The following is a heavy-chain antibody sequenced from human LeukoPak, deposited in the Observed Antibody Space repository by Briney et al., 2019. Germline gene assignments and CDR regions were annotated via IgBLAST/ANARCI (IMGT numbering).Heavy chain of an antibody. CDR3: ARTIEMATISYFDY. D-gene: IGHD5-24*01. Sequence: GGSLRLSCATSAFTFSDYWMSWVRQTPGKGLQWVANIREDGSEKYYVDSVKGRFTISRDNAKNSLYLQMNSLRAGDTAVYYCARTIEMATISYFDYWGQGTLVTVSS. V-gene: IGHV3-7*01. CDR2: IREDGSEK. CDR1: AFTFSDYW. J-gene: IGHJ4*02.